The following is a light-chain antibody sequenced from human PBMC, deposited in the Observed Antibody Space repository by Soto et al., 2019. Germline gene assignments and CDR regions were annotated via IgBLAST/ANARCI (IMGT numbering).Light chain of an antibody. CDR2: AAS. CDR1: QSVSSN. Sequence: EIVMTQSPATLSVSPGEGATLSCRASQSVSSNLAWDQQKPGQAPRLLIYAASTRATGIPARFSGSGSGTDFTLTISSLQAEDFAVYYCQQYNNWPPWTFGQGTKVEIK. V-gene: IGKV3-15*01. CDR3: QQYNNWPPWT. J-gene: IGKJ1*01.